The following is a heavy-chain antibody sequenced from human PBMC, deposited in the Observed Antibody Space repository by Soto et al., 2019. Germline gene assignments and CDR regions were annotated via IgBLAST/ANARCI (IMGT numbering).Heavy chain of an antibody. CDR3: ARGEGSGWYPRFDY. J-gene: IGHJ4*02. CDR1: GGSVSSGSYY. D-gene: IGHD6-19*01. V-gene: IGHV4-61*01. CDR2: IYYSGST. Sequence: QVQLQESGPGLVKPSETLSLTCTVSGGSVSSGSYYWSWIRQPPGKGREWIGYIYYSGSTNYNPSLKSRVTLSVDTSKNQFSLKLSSVTAADTAVYYCARGEGSGWYPRFDYWGQGTLVTVSS.